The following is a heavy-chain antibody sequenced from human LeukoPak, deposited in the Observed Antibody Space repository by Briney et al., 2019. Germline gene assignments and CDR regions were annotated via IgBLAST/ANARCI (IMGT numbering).Heavy chain of an antibody. J-gene: IGHJ4*02. CDR3: ARGYCSSTSCMYYFDY. Sequence: GESLKISCKGSGYSFTSYWIGWVRQMPGKGLEWMGIIYPGDSDTRYSPSFQGQVTISADKSISTVYLQWSSLKASDTAMYYCARGYCSSTSCMYYFDYWGQGTLVTVSS. V-gene: IGHV5-51*01. CDR2: IYPGDSDT. D-gene: IGHD2-2*01. CDR1: GYSFTSYW.